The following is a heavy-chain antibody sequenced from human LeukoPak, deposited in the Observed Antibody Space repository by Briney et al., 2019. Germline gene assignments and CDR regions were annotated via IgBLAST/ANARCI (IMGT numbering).Heavy chain of an antibody. D-gene: IGHD3-22*01. CDR1: GGSFSGYY. J-gene: IGHJ4*02. V-gene: IGHV4-34*01. Sequence: SETLSLPCAVYGGSFSGYYWRWIRQPPGKGLEWIGEINHSGSTNYNPSLKSRVTISVDTSKNQFSLKLSSVTAADTAVYYCARFYYDSSGKEDYWGQGTLGTVSS. CDR3: ARFYYDSSGKEDY. CDR2: INHSGST.